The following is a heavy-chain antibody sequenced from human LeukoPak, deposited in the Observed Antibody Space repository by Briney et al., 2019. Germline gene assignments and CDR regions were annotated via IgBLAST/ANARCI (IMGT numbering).Heavy chain of an antibody. J-gene: IGHJ4*02. CDR3: ARDRITTQPFDY. Sequence: GGSLRLSCAASGFTFSSYAMHWVRQAPGRGLEWVAVISYDGSNKYYADSVKGRFTISRDNSKNTLYLQMNSLRAEDTAVYYCARDRITTQPFDYWGQGTLVTVSS. D-gene: IGHD3-10*01. CDR2: ISYDGSNK. CDR1: GFTFSSYA. V-gene: IGHV3-30-3*01.